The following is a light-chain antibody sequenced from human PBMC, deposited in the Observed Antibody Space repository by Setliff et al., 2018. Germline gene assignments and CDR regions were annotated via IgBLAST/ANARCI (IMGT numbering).Light chain of an antibody. CDR1: SSNIGAGYD. V-gene: IGLV1-40*01. CDR3: SSYAGSNNLV. CDR2: EVS. J-gene: IGLJ1*01. Sequence: QSVLTQPPSVSGAPGQRVTISCTGSSSNIGAGYDVHWYQQLPGTAPKLMIYEVSKRPSGVPDRFSGSKSGNTASLTVSGLQAEDEADYYCSSYAGSNNLVFGTGTKVTVL.